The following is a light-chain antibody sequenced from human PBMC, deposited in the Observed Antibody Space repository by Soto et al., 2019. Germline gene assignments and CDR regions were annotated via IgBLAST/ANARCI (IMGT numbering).Light chain of an antibody. CDR1: TNDVGGYNY. J-gene: IGLJ1*01. CDR2: QVT. CDR3: MSYAGGNRFV. V-gene: IGLV2-8*01. Sequence: QSALTQPPSASGSPGQSVTISCSGTTNDVGGYNYVSWYQQHPGKVPQLMIYQVTKRPSVVPDRFSASKSDTTASLTISGLQAEDEGDYYCMSYAGGNRFVFGTGTKLTVL.